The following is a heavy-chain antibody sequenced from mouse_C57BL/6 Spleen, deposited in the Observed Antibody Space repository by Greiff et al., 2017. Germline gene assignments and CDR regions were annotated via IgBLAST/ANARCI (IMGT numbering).Heavy chain of an antibody. V-gene: IGHV1-5*01. D-gene: IGHD1-1*01. CDR1: GYTFTSYW. CDR2: IYPGNSDT. Sequence: VQLQQSGTVLVRPGASVKMSCKTSGYTFTSYWMHWVKQRHGQGLEWIGAIYPGNSDTSYNQKFKGKAKLTAVTSASNAYMELSILTNELSAVYSCTCDDFRYYVSIRYFDVWGTGTPVTVSS. CDR3: TCDDFRYYVSIRYFDV. J-gene: IGHJ1*03.